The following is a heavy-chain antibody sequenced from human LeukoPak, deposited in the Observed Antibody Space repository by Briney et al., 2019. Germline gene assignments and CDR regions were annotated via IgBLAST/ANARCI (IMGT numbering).Heavy chain of an antibody. Sequence: GGSLRPSCVASGSSFSTTWMHWVRQAPGKGLVWVSRIKSDGNSRSYADAVKGRFTVSRDNAKNTLYLQMNSLRAEDTAVYYCVRDNYYNMDVWGQGTTVTVSS. V-gene: IGHV3-74*01. CDR2: IKSDGNSR. CDR1: GSSFSTTW. J-gene: IGHJ6*02. CDR3: VRDNYYNMDV.